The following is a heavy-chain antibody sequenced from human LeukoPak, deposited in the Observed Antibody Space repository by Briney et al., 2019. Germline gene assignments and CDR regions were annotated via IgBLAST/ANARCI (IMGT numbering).Heavy chain of an antibody. CDR2: IYHSGST. J-gene: IGHJ4*02. Sequence: PSQTLSLTCAVSGGSISSGGYSWSWIRQPPGKGLEWIGYIYHSGSTYYNPSLKSRVTISVDRSKNQFSLKLSSVTAADTAVYYCARQTAAHIDYWGQGTLVTVSS. CDR3: ARQTAAHIDY. V-gene: IGHV4-30-2*01. D-gene: IGHD6-13*01. CDR1: GGSISSGGYS.